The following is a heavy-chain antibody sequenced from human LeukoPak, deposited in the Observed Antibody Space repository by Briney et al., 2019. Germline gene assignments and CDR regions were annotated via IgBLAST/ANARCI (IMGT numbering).Heavy chain of an antibody. J-gene: IGHJ4*02. D-gene: IGHD1-26*01. CDR1: GGSFSGYY. CDR2: ISHSGST. CDR3: ARQRAVGATKGFDY. Sequence: SETLSLTCAVYGGSFSGYYWSWIRQPPGKGLEWIGEISHSGSTNYNPSLKSRVTISVDTSKNQFSLKLSSVTAADTAVYYCARQRAVGATKGFDYWGQGTLVTVSS. V-gene: IGHV4-34*01.